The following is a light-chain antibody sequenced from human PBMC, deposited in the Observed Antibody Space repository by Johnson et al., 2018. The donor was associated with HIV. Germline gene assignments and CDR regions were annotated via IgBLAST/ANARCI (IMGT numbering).Light chain of an antibody. CDR3: GTWDSSLSAGRA. CDR2: ENN. Sequence: QSVLTQPPSVSAAPGQKVTISCSGSSSNIGNNYVSWYQQLPGTAPKLLIYENNKRPSGIPDRFSGSKSGTSATLGITGLKPGDEADYYCGTWDSSLSAGRAFGTGTKVTVL. V-gene: IGLV1-51*02. J-gene: IGLJ1*01. CDR1: SSNIGNNY.